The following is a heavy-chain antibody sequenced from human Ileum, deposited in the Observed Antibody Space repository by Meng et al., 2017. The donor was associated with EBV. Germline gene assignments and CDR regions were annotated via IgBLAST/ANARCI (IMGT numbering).Heavy chain of an antibody. CDR1: GGSFSGYY. CDR2: INHSGST. D-gene: IGHD3-16*01. CDR3: ARGGPFHY. V-gene: IGHV4-34*01. J-gene: IGHJ4*02. Sequence: QVQLQQWGAGLLKPSETLSLTCAVYGGSFSGYYWSWFRQPPGKGLEWIGEINHSGSTNYKPSLKSRVTISVDTSKNQFSLRLSSVTAADSAVYFCARGGPFHYWGQGTLVTVSS.